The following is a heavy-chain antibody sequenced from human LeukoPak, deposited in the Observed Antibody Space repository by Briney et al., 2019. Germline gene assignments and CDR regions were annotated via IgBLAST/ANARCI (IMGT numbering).Heavy chain of an antibody. Sequence: GASVKVSCKASGYTFTSYDINWVRQATGQGLERMGWMNPNSGNTGYAQKFQGRVTITRNTSISTAYMELSSLRSEDTAVYYCARVGDPVTTIDYWGQGTLVTVSS. CDR1: GYTFTSYD. D-gene: IGHD4-17*01. CDR3: ARVGDPVTTIDY. CDR2: MNPNSGNT. V-gene: IGHV1-8*03. J-gene: IGHJ4*02.